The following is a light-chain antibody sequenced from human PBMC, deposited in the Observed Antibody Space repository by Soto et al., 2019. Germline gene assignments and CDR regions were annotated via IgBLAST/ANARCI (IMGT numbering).Light chain of an antibody. Sequence: QSVLTQPASVSGSPGQSITISCTGTSSDVGGFLYVSWFQQHPGKAPKLMIYAVSNRPSGISNRFSGSKSGNTASPTISGLQAEDEADYYCSSYSSSSTLVVFGGGTKLTVL. CDR1: SSDVGGFLY. CDR2: AVS. J-gene: IGLJ2*01. V-gene: IGLV2-14*01. CDR3: SSYSSSSTLVV.